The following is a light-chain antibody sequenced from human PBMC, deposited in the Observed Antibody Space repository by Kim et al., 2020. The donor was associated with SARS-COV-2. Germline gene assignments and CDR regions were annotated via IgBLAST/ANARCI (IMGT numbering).Light chain of an antibody. V-gene: IGLV3-1*01. CDR3: QAWDSSTGV. Sequence: SGSPGQTASIPCAGDKLGDKYACWYQQKPGQSPVLFIYQDSKRPSGIPELFSGSNSGNTATLTISGTQAMDEADYYCQAWDSSTGVFGGGTQLTVL. CDR1: KLGDKY. CDR2: QDS. J-gene: IGLJ3*02.